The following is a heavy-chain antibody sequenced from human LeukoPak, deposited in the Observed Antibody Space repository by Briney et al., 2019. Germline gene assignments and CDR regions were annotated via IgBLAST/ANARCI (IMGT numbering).Heavy chain of an antibody. D-gene: IGHD3-10*01. V-gene: IGHV4-59*01. CDR3: ARGGRYYYGSGSYRNWFDP. CDR1: GGSISSYY. Sequence: SETLSLTCTVSGGSISSYYWSWIRQPPGKGLEWIGYIYYSGSTNYNPSLKSRVTISVDTSKNQFSLKLSSVTAADTAVYYCARGGRYYYGSGSYRNWFDPWGQGTLVTVSS. J-gene: IGHJ5*02. CDR2: IYYSGST.